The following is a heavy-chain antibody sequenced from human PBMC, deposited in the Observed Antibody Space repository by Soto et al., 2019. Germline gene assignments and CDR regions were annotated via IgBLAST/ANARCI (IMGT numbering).Heavy chain of an antibody. J-gene: IGHJ6*02. CDR1: GFTFSSYA. D-gene: IGHD6-19*01. CDR3: ARARSHIAVAAHLGGYYYGMDV. CDR2: ISYDGSNK. V-gene: IGHV3-30-3*01. Sequence: GGSLRLSCAASGFTFSSYAMHWVRQVPGKGLEWVAVISYDGSNKYYADSVKGRFTISRDNSKNTLYLQMNSLRAEDTAVYYCARARSHIAVAAHLGGYYYGMDVWGQGTTVTVSS.